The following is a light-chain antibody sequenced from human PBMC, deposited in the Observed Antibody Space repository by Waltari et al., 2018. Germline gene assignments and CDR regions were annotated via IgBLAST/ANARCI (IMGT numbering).Light chain of an antibody. CDR1: NIGSKN. Sequence: SYVLTQPPSVSVAPGQTARISCDGNNIGSKNVHWYQQKPGQAPVLVVYDDGDRPSGIPERFSDSNSGNTATLTISRVDAGDEADYYCQVWDSGSDHYVFGTVTKVTVL. J-gene: IGLJ1*01. CDR2: DDG. CDR3: QVWDSGSDHYV. V-gene: IGLV3-21*02.